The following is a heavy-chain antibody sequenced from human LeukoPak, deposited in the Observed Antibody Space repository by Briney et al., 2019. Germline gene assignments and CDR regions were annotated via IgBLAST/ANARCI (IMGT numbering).Heavy chain of an antibody. J-gene: IGHJ6*02. CDR2: MDVLAVIK. D-gene: IGHD1-26*01. CDR3: AKDCPNHDERSHGMDL. V-gene: IGHV3-48*03. Sequence: GGSLRLSCAASGFNCVRQAPRKGLEWIAHMDVLAVIKYDGDSVEGRFAMCRDDAKNELFLQMNSLRVEDTASYYCAKDCPNHDERSHGMDLWGQGTTVTVS. CDR1: GF.